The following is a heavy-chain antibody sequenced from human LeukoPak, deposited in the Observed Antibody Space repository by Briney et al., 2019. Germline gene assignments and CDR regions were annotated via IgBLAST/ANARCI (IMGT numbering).Heavy chain of an antibody. J-gene: IGHJ4*02. V-gene: IGHV4-61*02. D-gene: IGHD6-19*01. CDR3: ARATYIAVAGYFDY. Sequence: LSLTCTVSGGSISSGSYYWSWIRQPAGKGLEWIVRIYTSGSTNYNPALKSRVTISVNTTKNQFSLKLSSVTAADTAVYYCARATYIAVAGYFDYWGQGTLVTVSS. CDR2: IYTSGST. CDR1: GGSISSGSYY.